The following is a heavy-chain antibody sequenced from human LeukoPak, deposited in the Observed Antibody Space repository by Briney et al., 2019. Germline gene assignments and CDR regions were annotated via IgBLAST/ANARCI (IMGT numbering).Heavy chain of an antibody. CDR3: ARGLVNDYYDSSGYHPTYYFDY. J-gene: IGHJ4*02. V-gene: IGHV4-34*01. D-gene: IGHD3-22*01. CDR2: INHSGST. CDR1: GGSFSGYY. Sequence: PSETLSLTCAVYGGSFSGYYWSWIRQPPGKGLEWIGEINHSGSTNYNPSLKSRVTISVDTSKNQFSLKLSSVTAADTAVYYCARGLVNDYYDSSGYHPTYYFDYWGQGTLVTVSS.